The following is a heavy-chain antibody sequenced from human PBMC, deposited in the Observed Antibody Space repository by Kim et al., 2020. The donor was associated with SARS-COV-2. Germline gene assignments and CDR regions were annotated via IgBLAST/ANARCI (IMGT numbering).Heavy chain of an antibody. J-gene: IGHJ4*02. CDR3: ARHLRRYFDWHHPSYYFDY. V-gene: IGHV4-39*01. CDR2: IYYSGST. Sequence: SETLSLTCTVSGGSISSSSYYWGWIRQPPGKGLEWIGSIYYSGSTYYNPSLKSRVTISVDTSKNQFSLKLSSVTAADTAVYYCARHLRRYFDWHHPSYYFDYWGQGTLVTVSS. CDR1: GGSISSSSYY. D-gene: IGHD3-9*01.